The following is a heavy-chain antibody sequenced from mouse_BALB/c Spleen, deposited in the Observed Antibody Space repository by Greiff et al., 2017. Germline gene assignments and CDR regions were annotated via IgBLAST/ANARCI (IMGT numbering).Heavy chain of an antibody. J-gene: IGHJ1*01. V-gene: IGHV5-6-2*01. CDR1: GFTFSSYY. CDR2: INSNGGST. CDR3: ARQRGGNWYFDV. Sequence: EVKLMESGGGLVKLGGSLKLSCAASGFTFSSYYMSWVRQTPEKRLELVAAINSNGGSTYYPDTVKGRFTISRDNAKNTLYLQMSSLKSEDTALYYCARQRGGNWYFDVWGAGTTVTVSS.